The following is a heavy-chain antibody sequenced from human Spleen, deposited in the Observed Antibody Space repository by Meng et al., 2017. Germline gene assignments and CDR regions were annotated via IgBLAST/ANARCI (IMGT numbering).Heavy chain of an antibody. CDR3: ATSLDFWTGDHSGY. D-gene: IGHD3/OR15-3a*01. CDR2: IYSTGET. V-gene: IGHV4-30-4*01. J-gene: IGHJ4*02. Sequence: QVQLQESGRGLVRPSQTLSLTFTVSGNSISSDNSYWSWIRQSPGRGLEWIGFIYSTGETYYNPSLKSRLTISVDTSKNQFSVKLVSVTAADTAVYYCATSLDFWTGDHSGYWGQGILVTVSS. CDR1: GNSISSDNSY.